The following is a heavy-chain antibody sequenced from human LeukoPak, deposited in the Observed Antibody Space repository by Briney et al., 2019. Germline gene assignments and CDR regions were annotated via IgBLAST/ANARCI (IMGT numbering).Heavy chain of an antibody. CDR2: ISGSGGST. D-gene: IGHD6-19*01. CDR1: GFTFSSYG. J-gene: IGHJ4*02. Sequence: GGSLRLSCAASGFTFSSYGMSWVRQAPGKGLEWVSAISGSGGSTYYADSVKGRFTISRDNSKNTLYLQMNSLRAEDTAVYYCAKQYSSGFHPSAVDYWGQGTLVTVSS. V-gene: IGHV3-23*01. CDR3: AKQYSSGFHPSAVDY.